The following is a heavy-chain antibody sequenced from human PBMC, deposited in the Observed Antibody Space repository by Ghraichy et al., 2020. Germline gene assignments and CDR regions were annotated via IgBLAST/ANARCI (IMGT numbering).Heavy chain of an antibody. CDR1: GFSVSGTY. J-gene: IGHJ1*01. CDR2: IYSGDST. D-gene: IGHD3-16*01. CDR3: ARARAITTTTYYFQH. V-gene: IGHV3-53*01. Sequence: GGSLRLSCAASGFSVSGTYMTWFRQAPGKGLEWVSSIYSGDSTFYADAVKGRFTISRDNSNNTLYLQVHSLRVDDTAVYYCARARAITTTTYYFQHWGQGTPVTVSS.